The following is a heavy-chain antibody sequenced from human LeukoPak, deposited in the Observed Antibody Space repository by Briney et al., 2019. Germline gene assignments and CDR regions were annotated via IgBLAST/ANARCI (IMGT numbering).Heavy chain of an antibody. Sequence: GGSLRLSCAASGFTFSSYAMHWVRQAPGKGLEWVAFISYDGSNKYYADSVKGRFTISRDNSKNTLSLQMNSLRAEDTAIYYCAREYSSSSDYWGQGTLVTVSS. CDR3: AREYSSSSDY. D-gene: IGHD6-6*01. J-gene: IGHJ4*02. V-gene: IGHV3-30-3*01. CDR2: ISYDGSNK. CDR1: GFTFSSYA.